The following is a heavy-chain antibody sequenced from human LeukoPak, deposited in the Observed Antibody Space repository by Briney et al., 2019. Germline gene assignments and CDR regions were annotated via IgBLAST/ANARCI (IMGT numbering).Heavy chain of an antibody. J-gene: IGHJ5*02. Sequence: SETLSLTCTVSGGSISSGGYYWSWIRQPPGKGLEWSGYIYHSGSTYYNPSLKSRVTISVDRSKNQFSLKLSSVTAADTAVYYCARDWGGVVVAGATPPWGQGTLVTVSS. CDR2: IYHSGST. CDR1: GGSISSGGYY. D-gene: IGHD2-15*01. CDR3: ARDWGGVVVAGATPP. V-gene: IGHV4-30-2*01.